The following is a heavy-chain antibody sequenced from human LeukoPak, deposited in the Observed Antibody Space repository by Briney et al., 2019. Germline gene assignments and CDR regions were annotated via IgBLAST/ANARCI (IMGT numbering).Heavy chain of an antibody. Sequence: GGSLRLSCAASGFTFSSYSMNWVRQAPGKGLEWVSYISSSSSTIYYADSVKGRFTISRDNAKNSLYLQMNSLRAEDTAVYYCARVPPWTMIVHFFDYWGQGTLVTVSS. CDR2: ISSSSSTI. D-gene: IGHD3-22*01. J-gene: IGHJ4*02. CDR3: ARVPPWTMIVHFFDY. V-gene: IGHV3-48*01. CDR1: GFTFSSYS.